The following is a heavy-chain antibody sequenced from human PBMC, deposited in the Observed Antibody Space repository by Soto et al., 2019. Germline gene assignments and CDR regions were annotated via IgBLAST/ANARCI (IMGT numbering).Heavy chain of an antibody. CDR2: ISPDGSDK. J-gene: IGHJ2*01. Sequence: EVQLVESGGGLVQPGGSLRLSCAASGFSFSSYWMTWVRQAPGKGLEWVANISPDGSDKYYVDSVKGRFTISRDHVKNSLYLPVNSLRVDDTALYYCARARIDLWGRGTLVTVSS. V-gene: IGHV3-7*01. CDR3: ARARIDL. CDR1: GFSFSSYW.